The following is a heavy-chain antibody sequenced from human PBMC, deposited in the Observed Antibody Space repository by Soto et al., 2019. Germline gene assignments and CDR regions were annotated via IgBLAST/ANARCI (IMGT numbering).Heavy chain of an antibody. CDR2: ISYDGSNK. V-gene: IGHV3-30*18. Sequence: GGSLRLSCAASGFTFSSYGMHWVRQAPGKGLEWVAVISYDGSNKYYADSVKGRFTISRDNSKNTLYLQMNSLRAEDTAVYYCAKDHGDYFPKYFQHWGQGTLVTVSS. CDR3: AKDHGDYFPKYFQH. CDR1: GFTFSSYG. D-gene: IGHD4-17*01. J-gene: IGHJ1*01.